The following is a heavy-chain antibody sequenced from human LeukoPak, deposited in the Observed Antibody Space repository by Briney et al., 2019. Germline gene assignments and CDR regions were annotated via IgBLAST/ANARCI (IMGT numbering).Heavy chain of an antibody. Sequence: SETLSLTCAVYGGSFSGYYWSWIRQPPGKGLEWIGEINHSGSTNYNPSLKSRVTISVDTSKNQFSLKLSSVTAADTAVYYCASLDNWNYSLDYWGQGTLVTVSS. V-gene: IGHV4-34*01. CDR1: GGSFSGYY. CDR3: ASLDNWNYSLDY. J-gene: IGHJ4*02. D-gene: IGHD1-7*01. CDR2: INHSGST.